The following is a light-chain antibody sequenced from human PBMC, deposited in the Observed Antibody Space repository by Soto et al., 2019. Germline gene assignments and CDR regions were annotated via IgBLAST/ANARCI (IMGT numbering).Light chain of an antibody. Sequence: QSALTQPASVSGSPGQSITISCTGTSSDVGGYNYVSWYQQHPGKAPKLMIYDVSNRPSGVSNRFSGSKAGNTASLTISGLQAEDDADYYCSSYTSSSTRGVVFGGGTQLTVL. J-gene: IGLJ2*01. CDR3: SSYTSSSTRGVV. CDR2: DVS. V-gene: IGLV2-14*01. CDR1: SSDVGGYNY.